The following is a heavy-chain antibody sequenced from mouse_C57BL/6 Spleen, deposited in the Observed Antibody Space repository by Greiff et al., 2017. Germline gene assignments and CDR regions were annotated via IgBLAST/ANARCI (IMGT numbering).Heavy chain of an antibody. V-gene: IGHV5-4*03. Sequence: DVMLVESGGGLVKPGGSLKLSCAASGFTFSSYAMSWVRQTPEKRLEWVATISDGGSYTYYPDNVKGRFTISRDNAKNNLYLQMSHLKSEDTAMYYCARCGNYENYAMDYWGQGTSVTVPS. CDR1: GFTFSSYA. CDR3: ARCGNYENYAMDY. D-gene: IGHD2-1*01. CDR2: ISDGGSYT. J-gene: IGHJ4*01.